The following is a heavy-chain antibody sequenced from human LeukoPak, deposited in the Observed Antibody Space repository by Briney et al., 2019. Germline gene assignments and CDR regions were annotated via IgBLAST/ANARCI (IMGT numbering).Heavy chain of an antibody. J-gene: IGHJ6*03. CDR3: ARADYSSTWSHDYYYMDV. CDR2: IYYSGST. V-gene: IGHV4-59*08. D-gene: IGHD6-13*01. Sequence: SETLSLTCTVSGGSISSYYWSWIRQPPGKGLEWIGYIYYSGSTNYNPSLKGRVTISVDTSKNQFSLKLSSVTAADTAVYYCARADYSSTWSHDYYYMDVWGKGTTVTVSS. CDR1: GGSISSYY.